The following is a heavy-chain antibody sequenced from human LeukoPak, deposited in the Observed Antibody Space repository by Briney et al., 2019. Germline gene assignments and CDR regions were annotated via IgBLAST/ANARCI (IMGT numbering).Heavy chain of an antibody. CDR2: INSDGSST. CDR3: GTDMVKGY. Sequence: GGSLRLSCAASGFTFSSCAMHWVRQAPGKGLVWVSRINSDGSSTNYADSVKGRFTISRDNAKNTLYLQMNSLRAEDAAVYYCGTDMVKGYWGQGTLLTVAS. J-gene: IGHJ4*02. D-gene: IGHD2-21*01. V-gene: IGHV3-74*01. CDR1: GFTFSSCA.